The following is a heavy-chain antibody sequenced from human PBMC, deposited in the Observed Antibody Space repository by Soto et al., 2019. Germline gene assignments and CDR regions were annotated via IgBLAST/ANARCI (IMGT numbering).Heavy chain of an antibody. V-gene: IGHV3-73*01. CDR2: IRSKANSYAT. J-gene: IGHJ6*03. CDR3: TRHEWERGYSYGSPYYYDYMDV. CDR1: GFTFSGSA. D-gene: IGHD5-18*01. Sequence: EVQLVESGGGLVQPGGSLKLSCAASGFTFSGSAMHWVRQASGKGLEWVGRIRSKANSYATAYAASVKGRVSISRDDSKNTAYLQMNSLKTEDTAVYYCTRHEWERGYSYGSPYYYDYMDVWGKGTTVTVSS.